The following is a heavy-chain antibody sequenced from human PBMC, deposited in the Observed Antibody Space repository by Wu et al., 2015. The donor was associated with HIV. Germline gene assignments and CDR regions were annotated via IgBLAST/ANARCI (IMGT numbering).Heavy chain of an antibody. Sequence: QVQLAQSGAEVKKPGASVTLSCKASGYTFINSFIHWVRQAPGQGLEWMGIINPSGGSTDYGQNFQGRVTMTRDTSTSTVYMKLSGLTSDDTAVYFCTRGPDFDYWGQGTLVTVSS. CDR1: GYTFINSF. V-gene: IGHV1-46*01. CDR2: INPSGGST. J-gene: IGHJ4*02. CDR3: TRGPDFDY.